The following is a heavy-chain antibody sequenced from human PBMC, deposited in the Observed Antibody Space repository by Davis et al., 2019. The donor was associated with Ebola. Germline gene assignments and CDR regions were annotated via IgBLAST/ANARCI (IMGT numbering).Heavy chain of an antibody. CDR2: IKPDGSDK. CDR1: GFPFSTNW. V-gene: IGHV3-7*03. Sequence: GESLKISCAASGFPFSTNWMSWVRQAPGKGLEWVATIKPDGSDKYCVDSVKGRFTISRDNAKSSLYLQMNSLRVEDTALYYCAKGARWGQGTLVTVSS. J-gene: IGHJ4*02. D-gene: IGHD5-12*01. CDR3: AKGAR.